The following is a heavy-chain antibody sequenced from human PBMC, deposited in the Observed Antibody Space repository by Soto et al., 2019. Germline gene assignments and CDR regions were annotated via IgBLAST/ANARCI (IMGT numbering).Heavy chain of an antibody. CDR3: ARVSKLWEWFGNDYYYGMDV. J-gene: IGHJ6*02. D-gene: IGHD3-3*01. CDR2: ISAYNGNT. Sequence: QVQLVQSGAEVKKPGASVKVSCKASGYTFTSYGISWVRQAPGQGLEWMGWISAYNGNTNYAQQLQGRVTMTTDTSKSTAYMELMSLRSDDTAVYYCARVSKLWEWFGNDYYYGMDVWGQGTTVTVSS. CDR1: GYTFTSYG. V-gene: IGHV1-18*04.